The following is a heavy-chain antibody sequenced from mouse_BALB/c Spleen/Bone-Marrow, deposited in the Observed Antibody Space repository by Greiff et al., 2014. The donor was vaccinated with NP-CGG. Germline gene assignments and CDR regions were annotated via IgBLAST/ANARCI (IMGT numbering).Heavy chain of an antibody. V-gene: IGHV2-9*02. D-gene: IGHD1-2*01. CDR2: IWADGST. Sequence: VHLVESGPGLVAPSQSLSITCTVSGFSLTNYGVHWVRQPPGKGLEWLGVIWADGSTNYNSALMPRRSISKDNSKSQVFFKMNSLQTDDTAMYYCARITTATGAMDYWGQGTSVTVSS. CDR3: ARITTATGAMDY. CDR1: GFSLTNYG. J-gene: IGHJ4*01.